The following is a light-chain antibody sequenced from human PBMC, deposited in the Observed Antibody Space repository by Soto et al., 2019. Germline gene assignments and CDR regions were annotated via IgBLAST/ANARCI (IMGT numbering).Light chain of an antibody. CDR1: QDITNY. Sequence: DIQMTQSPSSLSASVGDRVTITCQASQDITNYLNWYQQKPGKAPKLLIYGASNLEIGVPSRFSGSGSGADFTFTINSLQPEDIATYYCQQYYSYPLTFGGGTKVEIK. J-gene: IGKJ4*01. CDR2: GAS. V-gene: IGKV1-33*01. CDR3: QQYYSYPLT.